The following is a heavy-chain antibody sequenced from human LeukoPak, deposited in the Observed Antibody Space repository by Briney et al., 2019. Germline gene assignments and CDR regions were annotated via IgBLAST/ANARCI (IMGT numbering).Heavy chain of an antibody. CDR2: INPNSGGT. V-gene: IGHV1-2*02. Sequence: ASVKVSCQASGYPFTGYYMHWVRQAPGQGLEWMGWINPNSGGTNYAQKFRGRVTMTRDTSISTAYMELSRLRSDDTAVYYCARRGYCSSTSGYGINMDVWGKGTTVTVSS. D-gene: IGHD2-2*01. CDR3: ARRGYCSSTSGYGINMDV. CDR1: GYPFTGYY. J-gene: IGHJ6*03.